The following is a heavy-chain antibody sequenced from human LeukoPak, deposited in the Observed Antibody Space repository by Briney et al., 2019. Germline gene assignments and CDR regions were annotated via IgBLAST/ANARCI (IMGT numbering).Heavy chain of an antibody. CDR3: ASQVTIFGVVPLYYFDY. CDR1: GGSIRSSSYY. Sequence: SETLSLTCTVSGGSIRSSSYYWGWIRQPPGKGLEWIGSIYYSGSTYYNPSLKSRVTISVDTSKNQFSLKLSSVTAADTAVYYCASQVTIFGVVPLYYFDYWGQGTLVTVSS. V-gene: IGHV4-39*01. J-gene: IGHJ4*02. CDR2: IYYSGST. D-gene: IGHD3-3*01.